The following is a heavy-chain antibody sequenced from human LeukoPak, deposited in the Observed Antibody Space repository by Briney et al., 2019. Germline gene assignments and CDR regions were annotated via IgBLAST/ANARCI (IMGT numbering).Heavy chain of an antibody. D-gene: IGHD2-21*02. V-gene: IGHV5-10-1*01. CDR3: AGAGSPYCGGDCYRDAFDI. Sequence: GESLKISCKVSGYSFPSYWITWVRQMPGKGLEWMGRIAPSDSYTNYSPSFEGHVTLLVDKSITTAYLQWSSLKASDTAMYYCAGAGSPYCGGDCYRDAFDIWGQGTMVTVSS. CDR1: GYSFPSYW. J-gene: IGHJ3*02. CDR2: IAPSDSYT.